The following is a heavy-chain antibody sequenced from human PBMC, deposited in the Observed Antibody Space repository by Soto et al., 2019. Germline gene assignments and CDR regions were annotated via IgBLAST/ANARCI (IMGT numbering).Heavy chain of an antibody. CDR1: GFTFSSYA. Sequence: GGSLRLSCAASGFTFSSYAMHWVRQAPGKGLEWVAVISYDGSNKYYADSVKGRFTISRDNSKNTLYLQMNSLRAEDTAVYYCARAPQEYWESSDSEGFFDYWGQGTLVTVSS. CDR2: ISYDGSNK. CDR3: ARAPQEYWESSDSEGFFDY. D-gene: IGHD1-26*01. V-gene: IGHV3-30-3*01. J-gene: IGHJ4*02.